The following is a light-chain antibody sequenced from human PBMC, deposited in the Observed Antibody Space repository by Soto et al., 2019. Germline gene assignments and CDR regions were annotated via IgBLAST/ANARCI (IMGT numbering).Light chain of an antibody. J-gene: IGLJ2*01. V-gene: IGLV2-23*02. Sequence: QSALTQPASVSGSPGQSITISCTGTSSDVGSYNLVSWYQQHPGKAPKLMIYEVSKRPSGVSNRFSGSKSGNTASLTISGLQAEDEADYYCCSYAGSSTFVVFCGGTKPAVL. CDR2: EVS. CDR3: CSYAGSSTFVV. CDR1: SSDVGSYNL.